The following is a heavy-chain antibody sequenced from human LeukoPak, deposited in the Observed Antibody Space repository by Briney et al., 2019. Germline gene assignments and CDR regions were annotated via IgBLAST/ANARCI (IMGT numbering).Heavy chain of an antibody. CDR2: ISAYNGNT. CDR1: GYTSTSYG. Sequence: ASVKVSCKASGYTSTSYGISWVRQAPGQGLEWMGWISAYNGNTNYAQKLQGRVTMTTDTSTSTAYMELRSLRSDDTAVYYCARAETQLRYFDWFSDYYYYGMDVWGQGTTVTVSS. D-gene: IGHD3-9*01. CDR3: ARAETQLRYFDWFSDYYYYGMDV. J-gene: IGHJ6*02. V-gene: IGHV1-18*01.